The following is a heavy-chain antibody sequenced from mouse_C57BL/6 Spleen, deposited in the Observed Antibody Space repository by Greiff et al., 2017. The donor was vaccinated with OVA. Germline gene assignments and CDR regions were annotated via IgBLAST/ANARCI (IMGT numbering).Heavy chain of an antibody. CDR2: INPNNGGT. D-gene: IGHD2-2*01. Sequence: VQLQQSGPELVKPGASVKISCKASGYTFTDYYMNWVKQSHGKSLEWIGDINPNNGGTSYNQKFKGKATLTVDKSSSTAYMELRSLTSEDSAVYYYAKGVTTGWFDYWGQGTTLTVSS. J-gene: IGHJ2*01. CDR1: GYTFTDYY. V-gene: IGHV1-26*01. CDR3: AKGVTTGWFDY.